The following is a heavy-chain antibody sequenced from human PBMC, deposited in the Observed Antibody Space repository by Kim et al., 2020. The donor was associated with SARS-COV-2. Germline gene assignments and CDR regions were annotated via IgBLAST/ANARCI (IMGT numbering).Heavy chain of an antibody. CDR3: ANGHSEYYYYAMDV. Sequence: GGSLRLSCAASGFTFSTYGMHWVRQAPGKRLEWVAVISYDGSNKYYADSVKGRFTISRDNSKNTLYLQMNSLRAEDTAVYYCANGHSEYYYYAMDVWGQGTTVTVSS. CDR2: ISYDGSNK. V-gene: IGHV3-30*18. CDR1: GFTFSTYG. D-gene: IGHD2-15*01. J-gene: IGHJ6*02.